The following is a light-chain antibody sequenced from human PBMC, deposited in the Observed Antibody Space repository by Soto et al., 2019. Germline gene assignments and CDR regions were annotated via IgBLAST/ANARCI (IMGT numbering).Light chain of an antibody. V-gene: IGLV2-8*01. CDR2: EVT. CDR3: SSYAGGNSYV. J-gene: IGLJ1*01. CDR1: SSDVGGYNY. Sequence: QSALTQPPSASGSPGQSVTISCTGTSSDVGGYNYVSWYQQHPSKAPKLMIYEVTKRPSGVPDRFSGSKSGNTASLTVSGLQDEDEADYYCSSYAGGNSYVFGTGTKLTVL.